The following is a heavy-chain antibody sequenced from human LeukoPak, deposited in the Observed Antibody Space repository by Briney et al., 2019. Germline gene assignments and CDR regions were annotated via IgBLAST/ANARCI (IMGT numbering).Heavy chain of an antibody. CDR2: ISSSSSYI. D-gene: IGHD4-17*01. V-gene: IGHV3-21*01. CDR3: AREDDYAGAFDI. Sequence: GGSLRLSCAASEFTLSNFWMSWVRQAPGKGLEWVSSISSSSSYIYYADSVKGRFTISRDNAKNSLYLQMNSLRAEDTAVYYCAREDDYAGAFDIWGQGTMVTVSS. CDR1: EFTLSNFW. J-gene: IGHJ3*02.